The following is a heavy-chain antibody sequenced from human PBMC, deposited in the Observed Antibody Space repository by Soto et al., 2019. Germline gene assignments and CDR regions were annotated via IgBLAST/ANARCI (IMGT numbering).Heavy chain of an antibody. J-gene: IGHJ4*02. CDR3: ARATLYPDY. CDR2: IYYSGST. CDR1: CGSISNGGYY. V-gene: IGHV4-31*03. Sequence: QVQLQESGPGLVKPSQTLSLTCTVSCGSISNGGYYWSCIRQHPGTGLEWIGYIYYSGSTYYNPSLKSGVTISVDTSKNQFSLKLTSVTAADTAVYYCARATLYPDYWGQGTLVTVSS. D-gene: IGHD2-2*02.